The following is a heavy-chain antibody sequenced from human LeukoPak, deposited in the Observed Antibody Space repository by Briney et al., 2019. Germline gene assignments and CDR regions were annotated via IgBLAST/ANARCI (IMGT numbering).Heavy chain of an antibody. D-gene: IGHD6-6*01. Sequence: PSETLSLTCTVSGGSISSYYWSWIRQPPGKGLEWIGYIYHSGSTNYNPSLQSRVTISVDTSKNQFSLNLNSMTAADTAVYYCARGGAARLHFQNWGQGTLVTVSS. V-gene: IGHV4-59*01. CDR2: IYHSGST. CDR1: GGSISSYY. CDR3: ARGGAARLHFQN. J-gene: IGHJ1*01.